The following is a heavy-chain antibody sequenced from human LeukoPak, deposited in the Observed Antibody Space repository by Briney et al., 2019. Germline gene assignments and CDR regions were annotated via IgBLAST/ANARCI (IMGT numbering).Heavy chain of an antibody. J-gene: IGHJ4*02. D-gene: IGHD4-23*01. V-gene: IGHV4-39*07. CDR3: ARDDYGGYTDY. CDR1: GGSISNSNYY. Sequence: SETLSLTCTVSGGSISNSNYYWDWIRQPPGKGLEWIGSIFYSGTTYYNPSLKSRVTISVDTSKNQFSLKVRSVTAADTAVYYCARDDYGGYTDYWGQGTLVSVSS. CDR2: IFYSGTT.